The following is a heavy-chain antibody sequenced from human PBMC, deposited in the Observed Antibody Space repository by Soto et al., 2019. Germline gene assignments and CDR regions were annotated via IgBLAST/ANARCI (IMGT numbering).Heavy chain of an antibody. CDR2: INPNSGGT. J-gene: IGHJ4*02. D-gene: IGHD3-3*01. V-gene: IGHV1-2*02. Sequence: PSVKVSCKASGYTFTGYYMHWVRQAPGQGLEWMGWINPNSGGTNYAQKFQGRVTMTRDTSISTAYMELSRLRSDDTAVYYCARDYYDFWSGYYDYWGQGTLVTVSS. CDR3: ARDYYDFWSGYYDY. CDR1: GYTFTGYY.